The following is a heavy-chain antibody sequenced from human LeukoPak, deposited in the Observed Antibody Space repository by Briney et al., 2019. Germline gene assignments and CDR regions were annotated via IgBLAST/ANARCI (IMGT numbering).Heavy chain of an antibody. V-gene: IGHV4-4*09. J-gene: IGHJ5*02. CDR3: ARLRDSSSWYRSDWFDP. D-gene: IGHD6-13*01. CDR1: GGSISSYY. CDR2: IYTSGST. Sequence: PSETLSLTCTVSGGSISSYYWSWIRQPPGKGLEWIGYIYTSGSTNYNPSLKSRVTISVDTSKNQFSLKLSSVTAADTAVYYCARLRDSSSWYRSDWFDPWGQGTLVTVSS.